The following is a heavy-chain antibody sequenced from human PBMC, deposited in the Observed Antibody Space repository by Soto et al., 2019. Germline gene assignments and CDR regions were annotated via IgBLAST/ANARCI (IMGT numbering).Heavy chain of an antibody. D-gene: IGHD2-21*01. Sequence: EVQLVESGGGLVQPGRSLRLSCAASGFTFGDYALHWIRQPPGKGLEWVSGINWNSGSIIYADSVKGRFTIFRDNAKNSLYLQMNSLRAEDTALYYCAKAFPNCSDMDVWGKGTTVTVSS. V-gene: IGHV3-9*01. CDR2: INWNSGSI. CDR3: AKAFPNCSDMDV. CDR1: GFTFGDYA. J-gene: IGHJ6*03.